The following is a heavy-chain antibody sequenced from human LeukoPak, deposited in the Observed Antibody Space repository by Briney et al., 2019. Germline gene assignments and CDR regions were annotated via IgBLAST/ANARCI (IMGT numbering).Heavy chain of an antibody. CDR2: IWYDGSNK. J-gene: IGHJ4*02. CDR1: GFTFSSYG. V-gene: IGHV3-33*06. CDR3: AKDERGYSYGLIDY. Sequence: GGSLRLSCVASGFTFSSYGMHWVRQAPGKGLEWVAVIWYDGSNKYYADSVKGRFTISRDNSKNTLYLQMNSLRAEDTAVYYCAKDERGYSYGLIDYWGQGTLVTVSS. D-gene: IGHD5-18*01.